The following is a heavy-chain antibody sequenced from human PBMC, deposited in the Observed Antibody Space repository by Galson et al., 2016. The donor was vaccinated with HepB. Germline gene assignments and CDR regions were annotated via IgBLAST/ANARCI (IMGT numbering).Heavy chain of an antibody. CDR1: GYIFDSYW. Sequence: QSGAEVKKPGESLTISCKASGYIFDSYWIGWVRHMPGKGLESMGAIYPGDSDTPYSPSFQGQVTISADKSISTVYLQWSSLKASDTAIYYCAKSGRWAARTFDYWGQGTLVTVSS. V-gene: IGHV5-51*01. J-gene: IGHJ4*02. D-gene: IGHD6-6*01. CDR2: IYPGDSDT. CDR3: AKSGRWAARTFDY.